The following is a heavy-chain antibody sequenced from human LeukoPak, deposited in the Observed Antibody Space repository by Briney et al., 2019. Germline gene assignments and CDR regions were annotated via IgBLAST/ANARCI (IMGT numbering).Heavy chain of an antibody. J-gene: IGHJ4*02. CDR3: ARRFRTYYYDSSGYNDY. CDR1: GYTFTSYG. D-gene: IGHD3-22*01. Sequence: ASVTVSCKASGYTFTSYGISWVRQAPGQGLEWMGWISAYNGNTNYAQKLQGRVTMTTDTSTSTAYMELRSLRSDDTAVYYCARRFRTYYYDSSGYNDYWGQGTLVTVSS. V-gene: IGHV1-18*01. CDR2: ISAYNGNT.